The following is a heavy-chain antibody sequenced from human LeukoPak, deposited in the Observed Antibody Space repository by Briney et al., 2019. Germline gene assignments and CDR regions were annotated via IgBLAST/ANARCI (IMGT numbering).Heavy chain of an antibody. Sequence: ASVKVSFKSSVYTFASYFIHWVRQAPGQELEWMGIINPSGRTTSYAHKFQGRVTMTRDTSTSTVYMQLSSLRSEDTAVYYCARGESNTKFDYWGQGTLVTVSS. CDR1: VYTFASYF. CDR2: INPSGRTT. J-gene: IGHJ4*02. V-gene: IGHV1-46*01. CDR3: ARGESNTKFDY.